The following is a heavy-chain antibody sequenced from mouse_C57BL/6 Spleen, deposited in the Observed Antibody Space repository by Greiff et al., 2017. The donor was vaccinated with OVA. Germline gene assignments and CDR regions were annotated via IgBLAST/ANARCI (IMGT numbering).Heavy chain of an antibody. CDR3: ARSNRITTVGYIDY. V-gene: IGHV1-82*01. CDR1: GYAFSSSW. Sequence: VQLQQSGPELVKPGASVKISCKASGYAFSSSWMNWVKQRPGKGLEWIGRIYPGDGDTNYNGKFKGKATLTADKSSSTAYMQLSSLTSEDSAVYVCARSNRITTVGYIDYWGQGTTLTVSS. D-gene: IGHD1-1*01. J-gene: IGHJ2*01. CDR2: IYPGDGDT.